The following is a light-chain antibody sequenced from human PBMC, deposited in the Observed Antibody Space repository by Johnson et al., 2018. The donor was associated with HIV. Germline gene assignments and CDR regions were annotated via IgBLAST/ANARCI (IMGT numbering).Light chain of an antibody. CDR1: SSNIGNNY. J-gene: IGLJ1*01. CDR2: DNN. Sequence: SVLTQPPSVSAAAGQKVTISCSGSSSNIGNNYVAWYQQVPGTAPKLLIYDNNRRPSGVPDRFSGSKSGTSATLGITGLQTGDEADYFCGTWDNSLRTAFFGTATKVTVL. CDR3: GTWDNSLRTAF. V-gene: IGLV1-51*01.